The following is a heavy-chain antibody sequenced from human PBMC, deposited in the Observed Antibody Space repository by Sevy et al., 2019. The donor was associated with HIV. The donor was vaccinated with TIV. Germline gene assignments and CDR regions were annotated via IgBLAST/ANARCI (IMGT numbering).Heavy chain of an antibody. J-gene: IGHJ4*02. CDR3: VRAIGAAGSY. V-gene: IGHV3-7*01. CDR1: GFTFSSYW. D-gene: IGHD6-13*01. Sequence: GGSLRLSCEASGFTFSSYWMSWFGKAQGKGREWLANLKEVGSGKYFVESVKGRFTISRDNAKNSVYLQMNSLRAEDAALYYCVRAIGAAGSYWGLGTLVTVSS. CDR2: LKEVGSGK.